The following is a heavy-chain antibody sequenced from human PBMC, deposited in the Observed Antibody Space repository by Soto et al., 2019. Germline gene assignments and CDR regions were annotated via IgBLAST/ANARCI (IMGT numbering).Heavy chain of an antibody. CDR3: ARLGYCSGGSCSIGSVY. Sequence: PGGSLRLSCAASGFTCSTYGMHWVRQAPGKGLEWVAVISYEGSSKYYADSVKGRFTISRDNSKNMLNLQMSSLRVEDTAVYYCARLGYCSGGSCSIGSVYWGQGTLVTVSS. J-gene: IGHJ4*02. CDR1: GFTCSTYG. V-gene: IGHV3-30-3*01. D-gene: IGHD2-15*01. CDR2: ISYEGSSK.